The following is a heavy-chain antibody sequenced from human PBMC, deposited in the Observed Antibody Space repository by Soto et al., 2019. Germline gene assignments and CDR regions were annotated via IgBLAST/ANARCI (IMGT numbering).Heavy chain of an antibody. CDR1: ALRLTSHW. D-gene: IGHD1-1*01. V-gene: IGHV5-10-1*01. CDR3: ARHDTTGGWFDGLDL. J-gene: IGHJ5*02. Sequence: PGESLKISCKASALRLTSHWISWVRQMPGKGLEWMGRIDPMDSQTRYNPSFEGHVVMSVDKSINISYLQWSALEASDTALYFCARHDTTGGWFDGLDLWGQGTLVTVSS. CDR2: IDPMDSQT.